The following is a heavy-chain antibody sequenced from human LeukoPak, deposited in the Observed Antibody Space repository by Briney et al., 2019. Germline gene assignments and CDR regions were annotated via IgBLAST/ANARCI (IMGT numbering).Heavy chain of an antibody. CDR2: INWSGGST. J-gene: IGHJ4*02. CDR1: GFAFDEHG. D-gene: IGHD2-2*01. V-gene: IGHV3-20*04. Sequence: GGSLRLSCTASGFAFDEHGMSWVRQVPGKGLEWVSGINWSGGSTGYADPLRGRLTISRDNAKNSLYLQMDSLRAEDTALYYCARAPITSPFYFDYWGQGTPVTVSS. CDR3: ARAPITSPFYFDY.